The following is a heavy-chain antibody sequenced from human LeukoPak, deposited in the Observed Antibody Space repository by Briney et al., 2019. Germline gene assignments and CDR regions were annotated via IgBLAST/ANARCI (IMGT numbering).Heavy chain of an antibody. CDR1: GYTFTGYC. CDR2: INPNSGGT. Sequence: ASVKVSCKASGYTFTGYCMHWVRQAPGQGLEWMGWINPNSGGTNYAQKFQGRVTMTRDTSISTAYMELSRLRSDDTAVYYCARGLRITIFGVVIRNWFDPWGQGTLVTVSS. V-gene: IGHV1-2*02. CDR3: ARGLRITIFGVVIRNWFDP. J-gene: IGHJ5*02. D-gene: IGHD3-3*01.